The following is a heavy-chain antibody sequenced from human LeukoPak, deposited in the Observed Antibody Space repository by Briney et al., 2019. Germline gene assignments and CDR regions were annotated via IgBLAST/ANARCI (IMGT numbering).Heavy chain of an antibody. CDR1: GFTFSSYS. CDR3: ARDSVEGGSYDY. D-gene: IGHD1-26*01. CDR2: ISSSSSYI. Sequence: GGPLRLSCAASGFTFSSYSMNWVRQAPGKGLEWVSSISSSSSYIYYADSVKGRFTISRDNAKNSLYLQMNSLRAEDTAVYYCARDSVEGGSYDYWGQGTLVTVSS. J-gene: IGHJ4*02. V-gene: IGHV3-21*01.